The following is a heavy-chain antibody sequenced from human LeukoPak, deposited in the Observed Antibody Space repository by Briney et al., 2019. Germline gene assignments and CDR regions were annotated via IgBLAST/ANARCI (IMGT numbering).Heavy chain of an antibody. Sequence: ASVKVSCKASEGTSSSYAISGVRQAPGQGREWMGGILPIFGTANYAQKFQGRVTITADESTTTAYIELSSLRSEDTAVYYGARAPSYYYDGSGYYEFDYWGQGNLVTVSS. CDR1: EGTSSSYA. V-gene: IGHV1-69*13. D-gene: IGHD3-22*01. J-gene: IGHJ4*02. CDR2: ILPIFGTA. CDR3: ARAPSYYYDGSGYYEFDY.